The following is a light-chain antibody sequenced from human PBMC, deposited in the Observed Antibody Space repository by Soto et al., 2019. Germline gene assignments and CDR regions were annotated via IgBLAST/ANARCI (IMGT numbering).Light chain of an antibody. Sequence: EIVMTHSPATVSVSPLERATLSFRSSQNVNSNLAWYQQKPGQPPRLLIYGAYTRATGVPARFSGSGSGTESTLTINSLQSEDFAVYYCQQHNSWPPLNFGGGTKVDIK. CDR1: QNVNSN. CDR2: GAY. CDR3: QQHNSWPPLN. J-gene: IGKJ4*01. V-gene: IGKV3-15*01.